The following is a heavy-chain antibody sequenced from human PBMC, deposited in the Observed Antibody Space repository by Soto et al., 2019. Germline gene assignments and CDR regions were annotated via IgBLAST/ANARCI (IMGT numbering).Heavy chain of an antibody. CDR1: GFTFSSYG. CDR2: ISYDGSNK. J-gene: IGHJ4*02. Sequence: QVQLVESGGGVVQPGRSLRLSCAASGFTFSSYGMHWVRQAPGKGLEWVAVISYDGSNKYYADSVKGRFTISRDNSKNTLYLQMNSLRAEDTAVYYCAKGSGSYRYWGQGTLVTVSS. CDR3: AKGSGSYRY. D-gene: IGHD1-26*01. V-gene: IGHV3-30*18.